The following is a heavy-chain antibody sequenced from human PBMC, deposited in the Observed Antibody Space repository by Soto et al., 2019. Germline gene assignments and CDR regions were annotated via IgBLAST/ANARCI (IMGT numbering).Heavy chain of an antibody. CDR2: IYPSGMP. J-gene: IGHJ4*02. CDR3: ARERGGYGLFDS. Sequence: SETLSLTCTVSSGSISNAAYSWSWIRQPPGKGLEWIGYIYPSGMPFYNPSLRSRVTISIDRSNDQFSLNLKSVTAADTAVYYCARERGGYGLFDSWGQGTLVTVSS. CDR1: SGSISNAAYS. V-gene: IGHV4-30-2*01. D-gene: IGHD5-18*01.